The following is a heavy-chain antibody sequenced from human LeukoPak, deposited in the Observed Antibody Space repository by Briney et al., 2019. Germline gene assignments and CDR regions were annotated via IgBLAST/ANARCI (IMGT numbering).Heavy chain of an antibody. CDR1: GFTFSTYW. J-gene: IGHJ4*02. CDR2: IKKDGSEK. V-gene: IGHV3-7*01. Sequence: GGSLRLSCAASGFTFSTYWMSWVRQAPGRGLEWVGNIKKDGSEKYYVDSVKGRFTISRDNAKNSLYLQMNSLRAEDTAVYYCARDSIVLPRISDCWGQGTLVTVSP. D-gene: IGHD2-15*01. CDR3: ARDSIVLPRISDC.